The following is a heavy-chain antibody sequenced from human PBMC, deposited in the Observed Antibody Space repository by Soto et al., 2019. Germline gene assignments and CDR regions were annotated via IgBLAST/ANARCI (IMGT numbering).Heavy chain of an antibody. CDR2: IYPGDSDT. D-gene: IGHD6-13*01. V-gene: IGHV5-51*01. CDR3: ARSSSSWKLYYYYGMDV. Sequence: GETLKISCNGSGYIFTSYWIGWVRQMPGKGLEWMGIIYPGDSDTRYSPSFQGQVTISADKSISTAYLQWSSLKASDTAMYYCARSSSSWKLYYYYGMDVWGQGTTVTVSS. CDR1: GYIFTSYW. J-gene: IGHJ6*02.